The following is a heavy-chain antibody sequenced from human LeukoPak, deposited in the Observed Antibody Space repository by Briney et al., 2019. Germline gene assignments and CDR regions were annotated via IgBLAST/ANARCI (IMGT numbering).Heavy chain of an antibody. CDR1: AFTFSSYA. D-gene: IGHD5-18*01. Sequence: PGGSLRLSCAASAFTFSSYAMHWVRQAPGKGLEWVAVISYDGSNKYYADSVKGRFTISRDNSKNTLYLQMNSLRAEDTAVYYCAKVDTGDIWGQGTMVTVSS. J-gene: IGHJ3*02. CDR2: ISYDGSNK. CDR3: AKVDTGDI. V-gene: IGHV3-30-3*01.